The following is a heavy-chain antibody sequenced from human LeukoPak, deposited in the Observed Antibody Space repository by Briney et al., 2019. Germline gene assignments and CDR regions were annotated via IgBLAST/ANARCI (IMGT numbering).Heavy chain of an antibody. Sequence: PSETLSLTCAVYGGSFSGYYWSWIRQPPGKGLEWIGEINHSGSTNYNPSLKSRVTISVDTSKNQFSLKLSSVTAADTAVYYCARLSVVPAAIMGLYYYGMDVWGQGTTVTVSS. CDR3: ARLSVVPAAIMGLYYYGMDV. CDR2: INHSGST. J-gene: IGHJ6*02. D-gene: IGHD2-2*02. V-gene: IGHV4-34*01. CDR1: GGSFSGYY.